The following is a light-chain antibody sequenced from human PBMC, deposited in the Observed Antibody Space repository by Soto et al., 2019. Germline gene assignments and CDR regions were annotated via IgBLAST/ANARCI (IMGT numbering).Light chain of an antibody. V-gene: IGKV3-11*01. Sequence: EIVLTQSPATLSLSPGERATLSCRASQSVRSYLGWYQQKPGQAPRLLIYDASNRATGIPARFSGSGSGTDFTLTISSLEPEDFAVYYCQQRMTWPWMFGQGTKVEIK. J-gene: IGKJ1*01. CDR3: QQRMTWPWM. CDR2: DAS. CDR1: QSVRSY.